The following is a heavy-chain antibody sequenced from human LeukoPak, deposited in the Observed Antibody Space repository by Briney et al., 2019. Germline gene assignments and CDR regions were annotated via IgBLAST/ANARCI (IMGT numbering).Heavy chain of an antibody. CDR1: GFTFTSYY. Sequence: PGGSLRLSCAASGFTFTSYYMHWVRQAPGQGLEWMGIINPSGGSTSYAQKFQGRVTMTRDMSTSTAYMELSRLRSDDTAVYYCARGDYYYDSSGYYYGWFDPWGQGALVTVSS. V-gene: IGHV1-46*01. CDR3: ARGDYYYDSSGYYYGWFDP. D-gene: IGHD3-22*01. J-gene: IGHJ5*02. CDR2: INPSGGST.